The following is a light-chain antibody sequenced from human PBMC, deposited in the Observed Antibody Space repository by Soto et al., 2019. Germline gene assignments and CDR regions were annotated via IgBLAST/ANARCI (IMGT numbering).Light chain of an antibody. CDR3: QQRSTWPLT. Sequence: EIVLPQSPATLSVSPGERATLSCRASQSVSNYLGWYQQKPGQAPRLLIYDASNRATGIPAKFSGSGSGTDFTLTISSLEPEDFAVYYCQQRSTWPLTFGGGTKVDIK. J-gene: IGKJ4*01. CDR1: QSVSNY. CDR2: DAS. V-gene: IGKV3-11*01.